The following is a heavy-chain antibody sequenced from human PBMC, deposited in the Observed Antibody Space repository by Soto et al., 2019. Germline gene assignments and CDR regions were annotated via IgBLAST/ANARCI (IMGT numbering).Heavy chain of an antibody. CDR2: ISGSGGST. CDR3: AKHPGGMVRGVPDYYYYMDV. V-gene: IGHV3-23*01. J-gene: IGHJ6*03. CDR1: GFTFSSYA. D-gene: IGHD3-10*01. Sequence: GGSLRLSCTASGFTFSSYAMTWVRQAPGKGLEWVSAISGSGGSTYYADSVKGRFTISRDNSKNTLYLQMNSLRAEDSAIFYCAKHPGGMVRGVPDYYYYMDVWGTGTTVTVSS.